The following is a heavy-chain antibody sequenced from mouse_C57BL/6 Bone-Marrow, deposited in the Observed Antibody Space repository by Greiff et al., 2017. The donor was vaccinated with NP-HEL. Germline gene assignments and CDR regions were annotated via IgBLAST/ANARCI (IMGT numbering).Heavy chain of an antibody. V-gene: IGHV2-6-1*01. J-gene: IGHJ4*01. D-gene: IGHD1-1*01. CDR3: ARHHGSSPYAMDY. CDR2: IWSDGST. Sequence: VQLQESGPGLVAPSQTLSISCTVSGFSFTSYGVPWVRQPPGKGLEWLVVIWSDGSTTYNSALKSRLSISKDNSKSQVFLKMNSLQTDDTAMYYCARHHGSSPYAMDYWGQGTSVTVSS. CDR1: GFSFTSYG.